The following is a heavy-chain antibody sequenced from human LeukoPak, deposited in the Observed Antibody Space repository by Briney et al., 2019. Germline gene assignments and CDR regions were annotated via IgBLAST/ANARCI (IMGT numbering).Heavy chain of an antibody. Sequence: KPSETLSLTCTVSGGSISSSSYYWGWIRQPPGKGLEWIGRIYTSGSTNYNPPLKSRVTMSVDTSKNQFSLKLSSVTAADTAVYYCARGGELRPLWFDPWGQGTLVTVSS. D-gene: IGHD1-7*01. V-gene: IGHV4-61*05. CDR3: ARGGELRPLWFDP. CDR2: IYTSGST. CDR1: GGSISSSSYY. J-gene: IGHJ5*02.